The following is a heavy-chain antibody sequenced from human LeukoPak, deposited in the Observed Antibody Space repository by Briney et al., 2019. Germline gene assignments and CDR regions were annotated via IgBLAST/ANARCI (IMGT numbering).Heavy chain of an antibody. D-gene: IGHD3-22*01. V-gene: IGHV4-59*11. CDR1: GGSISNHY. J-gene: IGHJ4*02. CDR3: ARVVSLFYYDSSGYHIDY. Sequence: SETLSLTCTVSGGSISNHYWSWIRQPPGKGLEWIWYISYSGSTNYNPALKSRVSMSVDTSTDQFSLKLSSVTAADKAVYYCARVVSLFYYDSSGYHIDYWGQGTLVTVSS. CDR2: ISYSGST.